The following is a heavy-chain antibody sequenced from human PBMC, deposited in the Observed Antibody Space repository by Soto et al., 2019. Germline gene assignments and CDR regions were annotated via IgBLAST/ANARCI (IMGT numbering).Heavy chain of an antibody. V-gene: IGHV4-59*01. D-gene: IGHD4-17*01. CDR1: GGSIRDYF. Sequence: QVQLQESGPGLVKPSETLSLTCTVSGGSIRDYFWTWIRQPPGTGLEWIGDIYYSGRTNYNPSLNSRVSISVDTSKNHLSRQLRSVTAADTAVYYCARVGGDDFGDSGGFDYWGQGTLVTVSS. CDR2: IYYSGRT. CDR3: ARVGGDDFGDSGGFDY. J-gene: IGHJ4*02.